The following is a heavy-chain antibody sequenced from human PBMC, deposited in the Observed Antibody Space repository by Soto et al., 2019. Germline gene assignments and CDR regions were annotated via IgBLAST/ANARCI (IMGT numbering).Heavy chain of an antibody. Sequence: SETLSLTCTVSGGSISSYYWSWIRQPPGKGLEWIGYIYYSGSTNYNPSLKSRVTISVDTSKNQFSLKLSSVTAADTAVYYCARHYPGGFVRSPSPYYYYMDVWGKGTTVTVSS. V-gene: IGHV4-59*08. CDR2: IYYSGST. CDR1: GGSISSYY. J-gene: IGHJ6*03. D-gene: IGHD3-10*01. CDR3: ARHYPGGFVRSPSPYYYYMDV.